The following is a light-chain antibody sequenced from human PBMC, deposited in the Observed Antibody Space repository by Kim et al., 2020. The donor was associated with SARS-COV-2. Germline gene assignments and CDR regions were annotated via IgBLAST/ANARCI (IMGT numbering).Light chain of an antibody. CDR3: QQHHSFPLT. V-gene: IGKV1-9*01. Sequence: IQLTQSPSSLSASVGDTVTITCRASQVINSNLAWYQQRPGKAPNLLIYSAFTLHSGVPSRFSGSGSGTDFTLTITSLQPEDFATYHCQQHHSFPLTFGGGTKVDIK. CDR2: SAF. J-gene: IGKJ4*01. CDR1: QVINSN.